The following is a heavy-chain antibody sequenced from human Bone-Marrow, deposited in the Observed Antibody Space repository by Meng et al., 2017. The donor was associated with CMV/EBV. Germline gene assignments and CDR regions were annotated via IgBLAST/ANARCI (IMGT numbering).Heavy chain of an antibody. J-gene: IGHJ6*02. CDR3: ARDGEYCSGGSCQNYYYYGMDV. CDR1: GGTFSSYA. V-gene: IGHV1-69*10. Sequence: SVKVSCKASGGTFSSYAISWVRQAPGQGLEWMGGIIPILGIANYAQKFQGRVTITADKSTSTAYMELSSLRSEDTAVYYCARDGEYCSGGSCQNYYYYGMDVWGQGTTATVSS. D-gene: IGHD2-15*01. CDR2: IIPILGIA.